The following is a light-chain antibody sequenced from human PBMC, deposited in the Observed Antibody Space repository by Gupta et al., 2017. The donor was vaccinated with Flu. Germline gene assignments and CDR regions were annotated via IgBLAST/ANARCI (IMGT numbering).Light chain of an antibody. CDR2: DVN. CDR1: SSDVGGYKF. V-gene: IGLV2-11*01. J-gene: IGLJ1*01. CDR3: CSYAGSYNYV. Sequence: QSALTQPRSVSGSPGQSVTISCTGTSSDVGGYKFVSWYQQHPGKVPKLVIFDVNKRPSGIPDRFSGSKSGNTASLTISGLQAEDEADYYCCSYAGSYNYVFGTGTKVSVL.